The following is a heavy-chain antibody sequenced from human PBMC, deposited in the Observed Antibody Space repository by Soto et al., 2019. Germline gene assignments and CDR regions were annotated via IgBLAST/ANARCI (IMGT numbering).Heavy chain of an antibody. D-gene: IGHD6-19*01. J-gene: IGHJ4*02. CDR1: GFTFSTYS. CDR2: ISGSGDSR. Sequence: EVQLLESGGGLVQSGGSLRLSCAVSGFTFSTYSMSWVRQAPGKGLEWVSGISGSGDSRDYADSVKGRFTISRDNSKNTLFLQMNSLRADAPAVYFCAKVGWEDYWGQGTLVTVSS. CDR3: AKVGWEDY. V-gene: IGHV3-23*01.